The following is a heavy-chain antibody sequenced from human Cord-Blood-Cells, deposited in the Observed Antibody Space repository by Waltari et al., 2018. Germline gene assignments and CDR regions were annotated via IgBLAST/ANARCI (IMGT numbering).Heavy chain of an antibody. J-gene: IGHJ4*02. CDR3: ARVFCGGDCYFDY. CDR1: GYSFTSYW. Sequence: EVQLVQSGAEVKKPGESLKISCKGSGYSFTSYWIGWVRQMPGKGLEWMGLIYPGDSDTRYSPSFQGQVTISAGESISTAYLQWSSLKAADTAMYYCARVFCGGDCYFDYWGQGTLVTVSS. V-gene: IGHV5-51*03. CDR2: IYPGDSDT. D-gene: IGHD2-21*01.